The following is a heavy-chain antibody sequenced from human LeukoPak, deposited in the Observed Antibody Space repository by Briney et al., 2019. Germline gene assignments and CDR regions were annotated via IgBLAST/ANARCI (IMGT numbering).Heavy chain of an antibody. Sequence: SETLSLTCTVSGGSISSGGYYWSWIRQHPGKGLEWIGYIYYSGSTYYNPSLKSRVTISVDTSKNQFSLKLSSVTAADTAVYYCARRYPGSSYSYDYWGQGTLVIVSS. CDR2: IYYSGST. J-gene: IGHJ4*02. CDR3: ARRYPGSSYSYDY. CDR1: GGSISSGGYY. D-gene: IGHD3-10*01. V-gene: IGHV4-31*03.